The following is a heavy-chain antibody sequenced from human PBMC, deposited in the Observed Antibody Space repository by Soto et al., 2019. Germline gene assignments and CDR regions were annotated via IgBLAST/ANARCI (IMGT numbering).Heavy chain of an antibody. CDR1: GDSISSDNW. Sequence: SETLSLTCAVSGDSISSDNWWSWVRQPPEKGLEWIGEIYRGTTPTYNPSLESRVTISVDKSKNHFSLKLNSVTAADTAVYYCVKNGAYALEYWGQGTLVTVSS. CDR2: IYRGTTP. D-gene: IGHD2-8*01. CDR3: VKNGAYALEY. V-gene: IGHV4-4*02. J-gene: IGHJ4*02.